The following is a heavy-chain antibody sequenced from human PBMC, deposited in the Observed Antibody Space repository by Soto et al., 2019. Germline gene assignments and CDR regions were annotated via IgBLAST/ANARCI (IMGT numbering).Heavy chain of an antibody. D-gene: IGHD3-22*01. CDR3: AGTLYDSSGYYYVWFDP. CDR2: IIPIFGTA. Sequence: ASVKVSCKDSGGTLSSYAISWVRQAPRQGLEWMGGIIPIFGTANYAQKFQGRVTITADESTSTAYMELSSLRSEDTAVYYCAGTLYDSSGYYYVWFDPWGQGTLVTVSS. CDR1: GGTLSSYA. V-gene: IGHV1-69*13. J-gene: IGHJ5*02.